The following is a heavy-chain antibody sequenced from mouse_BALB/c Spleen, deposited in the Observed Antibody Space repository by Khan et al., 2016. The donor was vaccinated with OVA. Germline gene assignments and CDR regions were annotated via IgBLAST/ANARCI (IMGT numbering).Heavy chain of an antibody. CDR1: GYSITSNYA. CDR2: ISYSGST. J-gene: IGHJ4*01. V-gene: IGHV3-2*02. CDR3: ARGNYYGYAMDY. Sequence: EVQLQESGPGLVKPSQSLSLTCTVTGYSITSNYAWNWIRQFPGNKLEWMGYISYSGSTNYNPSLKSRISITRDPSKKQFFLQLKSVTTEDTATDYCARGNYYGYAMDYWGQGTSITVSS. D-gene: IGHD1-1*01.